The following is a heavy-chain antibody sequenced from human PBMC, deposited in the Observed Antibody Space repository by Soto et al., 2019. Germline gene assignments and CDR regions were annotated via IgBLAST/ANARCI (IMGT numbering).Heavy chain of an antibody. CDR1: GGSISSYY. Sequence: NPSETLSLTCTVSGGSISSYYWSWIRQPPGKGLEWIGYIYYSGSTNYSPSLKSRVTISVDTSKNQFSLKLSSVAAADTAVYYCARDHYYDSSGYYSWFDPWGQGTLVTVSS. D-gene: IGHD3-22*01. V-gene: IGHV4-59*01. CDR3: ARDHYYDSSGYYSWFDP. J-gene: IGHJ5*02. CDR2: IYYSGST.